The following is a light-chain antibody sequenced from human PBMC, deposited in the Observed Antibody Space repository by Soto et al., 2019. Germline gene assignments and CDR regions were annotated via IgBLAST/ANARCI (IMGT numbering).Light chain of an antibody. CDR3: CSCAGSSTYYV. V-gene: IGLV2-23*02. CDR1: SSDVGSYNL. CDR2: EVS. Sequence: QSVLTQPASVSGSPGQSITISCTGTSSDVGSYNLVSWYQQHPGKAPKLMIYEVSKRPSGVSNRFSGSKSGNTASLTISGLQAEDEADFHCCSCAGSSTYYVFGTGTKVTVL. J-gene: IGLJ1*01.